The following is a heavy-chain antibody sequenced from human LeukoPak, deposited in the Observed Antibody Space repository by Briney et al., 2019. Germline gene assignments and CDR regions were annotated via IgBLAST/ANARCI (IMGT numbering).Heavy chain of an antibody. CDR1: GGSISSGGYY. D-gene: IGHD2-8*01. CDR2: IYYSGST. Sequence: SQTLSLTCTVSGGSISSGGYYWSWIRQHPGKGLEWIGYIYYSGSTYYNPSLKSRVTISVDTSKNQFSLKLSSVTAADTAVYYCARSYCTNGVCYTGDAFDIWGQGTMVTASS. V-gene: IGHV4-31*03. J-gene: IGHJ3*02. CDR3: ARSYCTNGVCYTGDAFDI.